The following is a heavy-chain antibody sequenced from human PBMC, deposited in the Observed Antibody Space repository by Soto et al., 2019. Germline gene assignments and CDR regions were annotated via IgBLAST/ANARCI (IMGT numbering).Heavy chain of an antibody. V-gene: IGHV4-59*01. CDR3: TRARGYYYGMDV. D-gene: IGHD3-10*01. CDR1: GGSISNYY. Sequence: SETLSLTCSVSGGSISNYYWSWIRQRPGKGLEWIGYVYYSGSTNYNPSLKSRVTISVDTSKNQVSLKLRSVTAADTAMYYCTRARGYYYGMDVWGQGTTVTVSS. CDR2: VYYSGST. J-gene: IGHJ6*02.